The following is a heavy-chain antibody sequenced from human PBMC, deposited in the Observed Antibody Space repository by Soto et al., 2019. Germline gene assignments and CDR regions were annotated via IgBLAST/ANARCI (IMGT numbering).Heavy chain of an antibody. CDR1: GGSISSGDYY. Sequence: SETLSLTCTVSGGSISSGDYYWSWIRQPPGKGLEWIGYIYYSGSTYYNPSLKSRVTISVDTSKNQFSLKLSSVTATDTAVYYCARGPYYYDSSGYYDWGQGTLVTVSS. V-gene: IGHV4-30-4*01. J-gene: IGHJ4*02. D-gene: IGHD3-22*01. CDR3: ARGPYYYDSSGYYD. CDR2: IYYSGST.